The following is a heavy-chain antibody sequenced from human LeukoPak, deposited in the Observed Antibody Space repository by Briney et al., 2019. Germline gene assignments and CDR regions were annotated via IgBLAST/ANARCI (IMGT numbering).Heavy chain of an antibody. CDR3: ARAEEEGYCSSTSCPHFDY. V-gene: IGHV4-31*03. CDR2: IYYSGST. D-gene: IGHD2-2*01. J-gene: IGHJ4*02. Sequence: PSQTLSLTCTVSGGSISSGGYFWSWIRQHPGKGLEWIGYIYYSGSTYYNPSLKSRVTISVDTSKNQFSLKLSSVTAADTAVYYCARAEEEGYCSSTSCPHFDYWGQGTLVTVSS. CDR1: GGSISSGGYF.